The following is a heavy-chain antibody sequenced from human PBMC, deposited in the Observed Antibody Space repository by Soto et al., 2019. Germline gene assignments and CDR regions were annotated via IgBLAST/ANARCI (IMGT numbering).Heavy chain of an antibody. Sequence: PSETLSLTCGVSGVSIDSSYWWGWIRQPPGKGLEWIGYIYYSGSTNYNPSLKSRVTISVDTSKNQFSLKLSSVTAADTAVYYCARGVRYCISTSCYEGYYYYGMDVWGQGTTVTVSS. J-gene: IGHJ6*02. D-gene: IGHD2-2*01. CDR3: ARGVRYCISTSCYEGYYYYGMDV. CDR1: GVSIDSSYW. V-gene: IGHV4-59*01. CDR2: IYYSGST.